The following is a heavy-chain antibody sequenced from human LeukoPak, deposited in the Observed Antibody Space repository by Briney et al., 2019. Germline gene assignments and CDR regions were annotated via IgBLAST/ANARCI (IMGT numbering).Heavy chain of an antibody. J-gene: IGHJ4*02. D-gene: IGHD2-15*01. CDR2: INPSGGST. CDR3: AREGNQNIVVVVAATGGFDY. Sequence: GASVKVSCKASGYTFTSYYMHWVRQAPGQGLEWMGIINPSGGSTSYAQKFQGRVTMTRYTSTSTVYMELSSLRSEDTAVYYCAREGNQNIVVVVAATGGFDYWGQGTLVTVSS. V-gene: IGHV1-46*01. CDR1: GYTFTSYY.